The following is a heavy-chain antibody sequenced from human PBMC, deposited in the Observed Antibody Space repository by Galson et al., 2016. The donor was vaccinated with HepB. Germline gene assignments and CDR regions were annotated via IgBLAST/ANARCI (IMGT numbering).Heavy chain of an antibody. CDR1: GFTFSRYW. V-gene: IGHV3-74*01. D-gene: IGHD4/OR15-4a*01. Sequence: SLRLSCAASGFTFSRYWMHWVRQAPGKGLVWVSRINSDGSSTTCADSVKGRFTISRDNAKNTLYLQMNSLRTEDTAVYYCARDPSRSIFDYGGDYWGRGTLVTVSS. CDR2: INSDGSST. J-gene: IGHJ2*01. CDR3: ARDPSRSIFDYGGDY.